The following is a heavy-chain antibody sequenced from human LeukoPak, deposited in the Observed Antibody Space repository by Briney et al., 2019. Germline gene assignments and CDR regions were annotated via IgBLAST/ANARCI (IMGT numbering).Heavy chain of an antibody. J-gene: IGHJ6*03. CDR1: GFTFSNYW. CDR3: ARDHQTGTPDYYYYYYMDV. V-gene: IGHV3-74*01. D-gene: IGHD1-1*01. Sequence: GGSLRLSSAASGFTFSNYWMHWVRQAPGKGLVWVSRINSDGSSTIYADSVKGRFTISRDNAKNSLYLQMNSLRAEDTAVYYCARDHQTGTPDYYYYYYMDVWGKGTTVTVSS. CDR2: INSDGSST.